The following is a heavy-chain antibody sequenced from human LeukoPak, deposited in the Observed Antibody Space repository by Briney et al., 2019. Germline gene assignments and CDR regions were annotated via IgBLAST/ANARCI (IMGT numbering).Heavy chain of an antibody. D-gene: IGHD3-16*02. CDR1: GGSFSGYY. CDR2: INHNGST. J-gene: IGHJ4*02. CDR3: ARSPRGGLGELSTGYFDY. V-gene: IGHV4-34*01. Sequence: SETLSLTCAVYGGSFSGYYWSWIRQPPAKGLEWIGEINHNGSTNYNPSLNSRVTISVDTSKNQFSLKLSSVTAADTAVYYCARSPRGGLGELSTGYFDYWGQGTLVTVSS.